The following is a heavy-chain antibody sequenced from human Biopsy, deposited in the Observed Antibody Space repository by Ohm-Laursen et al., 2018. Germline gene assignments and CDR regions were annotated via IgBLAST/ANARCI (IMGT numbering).Heavy chain of an antibody. V-gene: IGHV1-8*01. CDR3: GRAVRNQLLTDP. D-gene: IGHD1-7*01. Sequence: GASVKVSCKAPGYTFTSYDITWVRQASGQGPEWIGWLNPVSGNSNFGQKFRGRVTVTSDPSISTAYMELSGLTSDDTATYYCGRAVRNQLLTDPWGQGALVTVTS. CDR1: GYTFTSYD. CDR2: LNPVSGNS. J-gene: IGHJ5*02.